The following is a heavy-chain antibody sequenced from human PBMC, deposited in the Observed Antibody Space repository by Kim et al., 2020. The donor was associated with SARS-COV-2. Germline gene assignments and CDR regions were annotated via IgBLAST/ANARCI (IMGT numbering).Heavy chain of an antibody. J-gene: IGHJ2*01. V-gene: IGHV3-9*01. CDR2: ISWNSGSI. CDR3: AEENYYGSGSYPPNYWYFDL. Sequence: GGSLRLSCAASGFTFDDYARHWVRQAPGKGLEWVSGISWNSGSICYADSVKGRFTISRDNAKNSLFLQMNSLRAEDTALYYCAEENYYGSGSYPPNYWYFDLWGRGTLVTVSS. D-gene: IGHD3-10*01. CDR1: GFTFDDYA.